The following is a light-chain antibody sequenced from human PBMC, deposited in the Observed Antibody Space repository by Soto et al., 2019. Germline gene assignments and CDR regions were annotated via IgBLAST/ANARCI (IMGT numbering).Light chain of an antibody. V-gene: IGKV3-20*01. CDR2: GAS. CDR3: QQYGSSPA. J-gene: IGKJ1*01. Sequence: EIVLTQSPGTLSLSPGERATLSCRASQSVSSTYLAWYQQKPGQAPRLLFYGASSRATGIPDRFSGSGSGTDFTLTISRLEPEDCAVYYCQQYGSSPAFGQGTKVEIK. CDR1: QSVSSTY.